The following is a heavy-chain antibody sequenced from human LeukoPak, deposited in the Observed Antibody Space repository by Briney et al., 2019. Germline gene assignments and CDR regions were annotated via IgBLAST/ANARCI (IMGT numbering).Heavy chain of an antibody. V-gene: IGHV3-23*01. Sequence: SGGSLRLSCAASGFTFSSHAMAWVRQAPGKGLEWVSAISGSGGSTYYADSVKGRFTISRDNSKNTLYLQMNSLRAEDTAVYYCAEGTDSYGRRTSFDYWGQGTLVTVSS. CDR1: GFTFSSHA. CDR2: ISGSGGST. CDR3: AEGTDSYGRRTSFDY. J-gene: IGHJ4*02. D-gene: IGHD5-18*01.